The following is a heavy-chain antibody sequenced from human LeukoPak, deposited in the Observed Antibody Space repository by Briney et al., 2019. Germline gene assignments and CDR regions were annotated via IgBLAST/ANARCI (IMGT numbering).Heavy chain of an antibody. V-gene: IGHV4-39*01. CDR2: IYYSGST. J-gene: IGHJ3*02. D-gene: IGHD3-16*02. Sequence: SETLSLTCTVSGGSISSSGYYWGWIRQPPGKGLEWIGSIYYSGSTYYNPSLKSRVTISVDTSKNQFSLKLSSVTAADTAVYYCARPYRVGGSFPFDIWGQGTMVTVSS. CDR3: ARPYRVGGSFPFDI. CDR1: GGSISSSGYY.